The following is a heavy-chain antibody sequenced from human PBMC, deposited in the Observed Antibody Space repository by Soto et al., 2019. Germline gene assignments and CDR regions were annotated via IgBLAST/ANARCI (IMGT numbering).Heavy chain of an antibody. CDR1: GYTFTSYG. J-gene: IGHJ6*02. Sequence: ASVKVSCKASGYTFTSYGISWVRQAPGQGLEWMGWISAYNGNTNYAQKLQGRVTMTTDTSTSTAYMELRSLRSDDTAVYYCARGPRFLEWLSPHYYYYGMDVWGQGTTVTVSS. V-gene: IGHV1-18*01. CDR3: ARGPRFLEWLSPHYYYYGMDV. D-gene: IGHD3-3*01. CDR2: ISAYNGNT.